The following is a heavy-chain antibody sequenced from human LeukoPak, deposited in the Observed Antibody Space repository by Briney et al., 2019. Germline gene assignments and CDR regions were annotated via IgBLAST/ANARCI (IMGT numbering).Heavy chain of an antibody. V-gene: IGHV1-8*01. Sequence: ASVKVSCKASGYSFTSYDINWVRQATGQGLEWMGYMNPNTGDTGVTQKFQGRVTMTRDPSINTAYMELTSLRSEDTAVYFCTRGCEILTHYKHIDYWGQGTLVTVSS. CDR3: TRGCEILTHYKHIDY. D-gene: IGHD3-9*01. J-gene: IGHJ4*02. CDR2: MNPNTGDT. CDR1: GYSFTSYD.